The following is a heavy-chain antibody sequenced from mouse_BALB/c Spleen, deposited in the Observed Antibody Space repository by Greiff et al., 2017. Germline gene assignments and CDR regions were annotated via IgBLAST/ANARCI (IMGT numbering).Heavy chain of an antibody. J-gene: IGHJ3*01. CDR1: GYSITSDYA. CDR3: ADGNYYWFAY. V-gene: IGHV3-2*02. Sequence: ESGPGLVKPSQSLSLTCTVTGYSITSDYAWNWIRQFPGNKLEWMGYISYSGSTSYNPSLKSRISITRDTSKNQFFLQLNSVTTEDTATYYCADGNYYWFAYWGQGTLVTVSA. D-gene: IGHD2-1*01. CDR2: ISYSGST.